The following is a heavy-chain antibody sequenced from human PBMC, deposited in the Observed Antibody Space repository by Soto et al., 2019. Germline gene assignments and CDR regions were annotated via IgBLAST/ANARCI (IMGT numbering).Heavy chain of an antibody. J-gene: IGHJ5*02. CDR3: ARDLRGRGSGRFDP. Sequence: WTWIRQHPGKGLEWIGYIYYRGVTYYNPSLKSRVTISVDTSKNQFSLKLSSVTAADTAMYYCARDLRGRGSGRFDPWGQGTLVTVSS. V-gene: IGHV4-31*02. CDR2: IYYRGVT. D-gene: IGHD3-10*01.